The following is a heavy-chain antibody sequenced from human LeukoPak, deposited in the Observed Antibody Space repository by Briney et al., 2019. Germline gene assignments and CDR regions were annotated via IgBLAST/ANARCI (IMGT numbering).Heavy chain of an antibody. D-gene: IGHD2-2*02. CDR2: ISYDGSNK. CDR3: ARTLYCSSTSCYTFDY. Sequence: GGSLRLSCAASGFTFNSYAMHWVRQAPGKGLEWVAVISYDGSNKYYADSVKGRFTISRDNSKNTLYLQMNSLRAEDTAVYYCARTLYCSSTSCYTFDYWGQGTLVTVSS. V-gene: IGHV3-30-3*01. CDR1: GFTFNSYA. J-gene: IGHJ4*02.